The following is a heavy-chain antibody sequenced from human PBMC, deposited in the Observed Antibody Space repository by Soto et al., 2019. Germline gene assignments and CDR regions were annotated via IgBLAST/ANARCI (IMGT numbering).Heavy chain of an antibody. CDR3: ARTPRAVAGTAGMGV. Sequence: QVQLQQWGAGLLKSSETLSLTCAVYGGSLSDYYWSWIRQPPGKGLEWIGEINHSRSTNYNPSLKSRVTISVDTSKNQFSLKVSSVTAADTAVYYCARTPRAVAGTAGMGVWGQGTTVTVSS. J-gene: IGHJ6*02. V-gene: IGHV4-34*01. D-gene: IGHD6-19*01. CDR2: INHSRST. CDR1: GGSLSDYY.